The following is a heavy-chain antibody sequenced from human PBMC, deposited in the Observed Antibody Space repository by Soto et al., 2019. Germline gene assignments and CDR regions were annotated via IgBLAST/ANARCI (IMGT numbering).Heavy chain of an antibody. D-gene: IGHD3-22*01. V-gene: IGHV4-31*03. Sequence: PSETLSLTCTVSGGSISSGGYYWSWIRQHPGKGLEWIGYIYYSGSTYYNPSLKSRVTISVDTSKNQFSLKLSSVTAADTAVYYCAHGPPEYDSSPEPLYFDYWGQGTLVTVSS. CDR2: IYYSGST. CDR3: AHGPPEYDSSPEPLYFDY. J-gene: IGHJ4*02. CDR1: GGSISSGGYY.